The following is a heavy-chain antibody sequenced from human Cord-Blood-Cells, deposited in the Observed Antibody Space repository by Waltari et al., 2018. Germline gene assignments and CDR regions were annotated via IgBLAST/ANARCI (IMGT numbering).Heavy chain of an antibody. V-gene: IGHV4-39*01. CDR3: ARQGGYYGSGSYYDY. Sequence: QLQLQESGPGLVKPSETLSLTCTVSGGSISSSSYYWGWIRQPPGKGLEWIGSIYYSGSTYYNPSLKSRVTISVDTSKNQFSLKLISVTAADTAVYYCARQGGYYGSGSYYDYWGQGTLVTVSS. J-gene: IGHJ4*02. D-gene: IGHD3-10*01. CDR1: GGSISSSSYY. CDR2: IYYSGST.